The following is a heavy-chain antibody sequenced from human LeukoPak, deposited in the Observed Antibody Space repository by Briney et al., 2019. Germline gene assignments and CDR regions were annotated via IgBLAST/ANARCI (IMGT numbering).Heavy chain of an antibody. Sequence: ASVKVSCKASGYTFTGYYMHWVRQAPGLGLEWMGWINPNSGGTNYAQKFQGRVTMTRDTSISTAYMELSRLRSDDTAVYYCTRLSGDNWNYGGNFDSWGQGTLVTVSS. J-gene: IGHJ4*02. CDR3: TRLSGDNWNYGGNFDS. D-gene: IGHD1-7*01. CDR1: GYTFTGYY. V-gene: IGHV1-2*02. CDR2: INPNSGGT.